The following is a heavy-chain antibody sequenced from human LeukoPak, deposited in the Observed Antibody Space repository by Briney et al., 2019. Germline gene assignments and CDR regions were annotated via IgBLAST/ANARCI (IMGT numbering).Heavy chain of an antibody. CDR1: GGSISSSNW. CDR2: IYHSGST. D-gene: IGHD2-8*01. CDR3: ARDRPTPGLYCTNGVCYPKSDAFDI. Sequence: KTSGTLSLTCAVSGGSISSSNWWSWVRQPPGKGLEWIGEIYHSGSTNYNPSLKSRVTISVDKSKNQFSLKLSSVTAADTAVYYCARDRPTPGLYCTNGVCYPKSDAFDIWGQGTMVTVSS. V-gene: IGHV4-4*02. J-gene: IGHJ3*02.